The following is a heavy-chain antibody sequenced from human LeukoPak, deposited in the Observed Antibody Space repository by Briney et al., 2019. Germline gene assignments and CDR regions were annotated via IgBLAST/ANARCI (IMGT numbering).Heavy chain of an antibody. CDR3: ARERGVIWFGDLFY. Sequence: PGGSLRLSCAASGFTFSSYGMHWVRQAPGKGLEWVAFIRYDGSNKYYADSVKGRFTISRDNSKNTLYLQMNSLRAEDTAVYYCARERGVIWFGDLFYWGQGTLVTVSS. CDR2: IRYDGSNK. V-gene: IGHV3-30*02. D-gene: IGHD3-10*01. J-gene: IGHJ4*02. CDR1: GFTFSSYG.